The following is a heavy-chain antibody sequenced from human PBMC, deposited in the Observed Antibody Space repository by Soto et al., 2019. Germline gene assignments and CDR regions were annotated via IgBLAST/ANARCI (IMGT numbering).Heavy chain of an antibody. CDR2: ISGSGGST. CDR1: GFTFSSYA. Sequence: LRLSCAASGFTFSSYAMSWVRQAPGKGLEWVSAISGSGGSTYYADSVKGRFTISRDNSKNTLYLQMNSLRAEDTAVYYCAKDRDTIFGVVIYWFDPWGQGALVTVSS. J-gene: IGHJ5*02. V-gene: IGHV3-23*01. D-gene: IGHD3-3*01. CDR3: AKDRDTIFGVVIYWFDP.